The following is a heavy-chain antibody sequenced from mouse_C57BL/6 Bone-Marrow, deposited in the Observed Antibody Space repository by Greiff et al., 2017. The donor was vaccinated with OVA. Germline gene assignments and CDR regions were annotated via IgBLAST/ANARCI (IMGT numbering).Heavy chain of an antibody. J-gene: IGHJ2*01. CDR2: IRLKSDNYAT. CDR3: TGEAYFDY. V-gene: IGHV6-3*01. Sequence: EVQLVESGGGLVQPGGSMKLSCVASGFTFSNYWMNWVRQSPETGLEWVAQIRLKSDNYATHYAEHVKGRFTISRDDSKSSVYLQMNNLRAEDTGIYYCTGEAYFDYWGQGTTLTVSS. CDR1: GFTFSNYW.